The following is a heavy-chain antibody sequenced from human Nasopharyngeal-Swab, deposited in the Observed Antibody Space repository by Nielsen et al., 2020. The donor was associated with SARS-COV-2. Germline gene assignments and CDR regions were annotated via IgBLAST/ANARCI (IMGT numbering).Heavy chain of an antibody. J-gene: IGHJ5*01. CDR3: ARDIGGTGLGELFAS. Sequence: SPRIPCPASGFTFSSYAMHWVRQAPGKGLEWVAVISYDGSNKYYADSVKGRFTISRDNSKNTLYLQMNSLRAEDTAVYYCARDIGGTGLGELFASWGQGTLVTVSS. CDR2: ISYDGSNK. D-gene: IGHD3-10*01. CDR1: GFTFSSYA. V-gene: IGHV3-30-3*01.